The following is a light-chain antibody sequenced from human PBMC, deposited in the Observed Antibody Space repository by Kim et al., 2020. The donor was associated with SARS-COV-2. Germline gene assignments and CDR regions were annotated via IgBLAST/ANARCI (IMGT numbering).Light chain of an antibody. V-gene: IGLV3-1*01. CDR2: QDS. CDR1: KLGDKY. Sequence: VSRGQTASITCSGDKLGDKYACWYQQKPGQSPVLVIYQDSKRPSGIPERFSGSNSGNTATLTISGTQAMDEADYYCQAWDSSTEVFGGGTQLTVL. CDR3: QAWDSSTEV. J-gene: IGLJ3*02.